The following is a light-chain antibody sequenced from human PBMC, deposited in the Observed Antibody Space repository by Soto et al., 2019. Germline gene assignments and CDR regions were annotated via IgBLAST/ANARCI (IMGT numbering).Light chain of an antibody. CDR1: QSILSW. Sequence: DIQMNQSPSSLSASVGDRVTITCRASQSILSWLAWYQQKPGKATKLLSYKASSLESGVPSRFSGSGSGTEFTLTISSLQPDDSATYYGQQYDSFAWTFGQGPKVEVK. J-gene: IGKJ1*01. V-gene: IGKV1-5*03. CDR2: KAS. CDR3: QQYDSFAWT.